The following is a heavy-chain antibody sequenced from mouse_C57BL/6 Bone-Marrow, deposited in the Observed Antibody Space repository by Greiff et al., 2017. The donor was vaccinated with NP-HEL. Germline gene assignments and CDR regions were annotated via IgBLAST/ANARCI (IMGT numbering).Heavy chain of an antibody. CDR2: IIPNNGGT. CDR3: ARAPYCDCDMAMDY. Sequence: VQLQQPGPELVKPGASVKMSCKASGYTFTDYYMNWVKLSPGQGLEWIGDIIPNNGGTSYNQKFKGKATLTVDTSSGTAYMELRSLTSEDSAVYYCARAPYCDCDMAMDYWGQGTSVTVSS. CDR1: GYTFTDYY. D-gene: IGHD2-4*01. J-gene: IGHJ4*01. V-gene: IGHV1-26*01.